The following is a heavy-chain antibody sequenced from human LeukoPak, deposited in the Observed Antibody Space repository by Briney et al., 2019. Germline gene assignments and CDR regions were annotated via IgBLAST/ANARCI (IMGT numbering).Heavy chain of an antibody. CDR1: GFTFSSYW. CDR2: INTDGSST. CDR3: ARGSSGWQRDFDY. Sequence: GGSLRLSCAASGFTFSSYWMHWVRQAPGKGLVWVSRINTDGSSTSYADSVKGRFTISRDNAKNTLYLQMNSLRAEDTAVYYCARGSSGWQRDFDYWGQGTLVTVSS. J-gene: IGHJ4*02. D-gene: IGHD6-19*01. V-gene: IGHV3-74*01.